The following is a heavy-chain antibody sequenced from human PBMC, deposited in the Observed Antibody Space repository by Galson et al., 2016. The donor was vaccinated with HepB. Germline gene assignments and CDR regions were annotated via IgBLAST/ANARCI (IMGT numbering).Heavy chain of an antibody. Sequence: SLRLSCAASGFTVSRQSMNWVRQAPGKGLEWVSVLFSGGITNYADSVKGRFTISRDNSKNTLYLQMNGLRAEDTAVYCCAKWVDVWGKGTAVTVSS. CDR1: GFTVSRQS. D-gene: IGHD2-8*01. CDR3: AKWVDV. CDR2: LFSGGIT. J-gene: IGHJ6*04. V-gene: IGHV3-66*02.